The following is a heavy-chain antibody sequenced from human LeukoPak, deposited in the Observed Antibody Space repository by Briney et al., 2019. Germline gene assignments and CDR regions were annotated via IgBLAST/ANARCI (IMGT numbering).Heavy chain of an antibody. CDR1: GFSFSTYS. CDR3: ARDLSDEGGFDY. CDR2: ISSSGTTI. Sequence: GGSLRLSCVVSGFSFSTYSLNWIRQAPGKGLEWVSYISSSGTTIYYADSVKGRFTISRDNSKNTLYLQMNSLRAEDTAVYYCARDLSDEGGFDYWGQGTLVTVSS. V-gene: IGHV3-48*01. J-gene: IGHJ4*02.